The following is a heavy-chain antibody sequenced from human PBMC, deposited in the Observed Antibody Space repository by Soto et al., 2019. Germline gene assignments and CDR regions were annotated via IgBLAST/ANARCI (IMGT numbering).Heavy chain of an antibody. J-gene: IGHJ4*02. CDR2: ISGGRSGT. V-gene: IGHV3-23*01. D-gene: IGHD2-2*01. CDR3: AKGSLVYCSGAICYFFDF. CDR1: GFTFSTYA. Sequence: EVQLLESGGGLVQPGGSLRLSCAASGFTFSTYAMSWVRQAPGKGLEWVSAISGGRSGTYYADSVRGRFTLSRDDSTNTLYLQMNSLRADDTAIYYCAKGSLVYCSGAICYFFDFWGQGTLVTVSS.